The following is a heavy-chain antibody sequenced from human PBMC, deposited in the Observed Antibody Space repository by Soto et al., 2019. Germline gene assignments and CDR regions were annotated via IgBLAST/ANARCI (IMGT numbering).Heavy chain of an antibody. CDR3: AKDYRRLAVTGSAFDS. D-gene: IGHD6-19*01. V-gene: IGHV3-23*01. CDR2: ISGSGGHS. Sequence: GSLRLSCAASGFTFNDYAMAWVRQAPGQGLEWVSSISGSGGHSSYVDSVRGRFTISRDNVNNILSLDMSDLRAEDTALYYCAKDYRRLAVTGSAFDSWGQGALVTVSS. CDR1: GFTFNDYA. J-gene: IGHJ4*02.